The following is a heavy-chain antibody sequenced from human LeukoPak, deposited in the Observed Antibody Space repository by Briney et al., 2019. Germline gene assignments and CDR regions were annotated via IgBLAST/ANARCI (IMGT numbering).Heavy chain of an antibody. Sequence: PGGSLRLSCAASGFTFSNDWMNWVRQAPGKGLEWVSAISGDGGTISYAASVRGRFTISRDNAKNTLFLQMSSLRAGDTALYYCAKELYGNPSGYWGQGTRVTVSS. CDR2: ISGDGGTI. CDR1: GFTFSNDW. V-gene: IGHV3-23*01. D-gene: IGHD2-8*01. CDR3: AKELYGNPSGY. J-gene: IGHJ4*02.